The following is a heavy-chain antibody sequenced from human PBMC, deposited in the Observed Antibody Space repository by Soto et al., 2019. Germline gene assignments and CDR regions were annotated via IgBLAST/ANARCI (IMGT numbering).Heavy chain of an antibody. CDR1: GFTFSSYA. J-gene: IGHJ6*02. V-gene: IGHV3-23*01. Sequence: EVQLLESGGGLVQPGGSLRLSCAASGFTFSSYAMSWVRQAPGKGLEWVSAISGSGGSIYYADSVKGRFTISRDNSKNTLYLQMNSLRAEDTAVYYCAKDRRRTAAGAKGAYYYYGMDVWGQGTKVTVS. D-gene: IGHD6-13*01. CDR3: AKDRRRTAAGAKGAYYYYGMDV. CDR2: ISGSGGSI.